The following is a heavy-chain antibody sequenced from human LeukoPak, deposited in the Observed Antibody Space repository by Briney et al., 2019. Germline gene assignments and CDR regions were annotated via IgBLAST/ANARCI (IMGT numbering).Heavy chain of an antibody. Sequence: SGTLSLTCTVSGGSVSSNYWSWLRQPPGKGLEWIGYIHYSGTTNYKSSLKSRVTISVDTSKNQFSLKLTSVTVADTAVYYCARENYGLFDPWGQGTTVTVSS. CDR2: IHYSGTT. CDR1: GGSVSSNY. J-gene: IGHJ6*02. D-gene: IGHD4-17*01. CDR3: ARENYGLFDP. V-gene: IGHV4-59*02.